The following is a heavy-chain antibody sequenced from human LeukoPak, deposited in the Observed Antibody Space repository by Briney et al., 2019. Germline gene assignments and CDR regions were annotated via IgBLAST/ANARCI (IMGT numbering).Heavy chain of an antibody. J-gene: IGHJ4*02. CDR1: GGSFSGYY. CDR3: ARHVGYDSSGYPDH. CDR2: INHSGST. Sequence: SETLSLTCAVYGGSFSGYYWSWIRQPPGKGLEWIGEINHSGSTNYNPSLKSRVTISVDTSKNQFSLKLSSVTAADTAVYYCARHVGYDSSGYPDHWGQGTLVTVSS. D-gene: IGHD3-22*01. V-gene: IGHV4-34*01.